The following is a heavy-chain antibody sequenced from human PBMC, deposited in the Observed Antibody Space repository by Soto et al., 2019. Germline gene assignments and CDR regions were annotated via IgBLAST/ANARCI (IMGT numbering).Heavy chain of an antibody. V-gene: IGHV4-30-4*01. CDR2: IYYSGST. D-gene: IGHD6-13*01. Sequence: SETLSLTCTVSGGSISSGDYYWSWIRQPSGKGLEWIGYIYYSGSTYYNPSLKSRVTISVDTSKNQFSLKLSSVTAADTAVYYCARDNEQQLVRGVEYYFDYWGQGTLFTVSS. CDR1: GGSISSGDYY. CDR3: ARDNEQQLVRGVEYYFDY. J-gene: IGHJ4*02.